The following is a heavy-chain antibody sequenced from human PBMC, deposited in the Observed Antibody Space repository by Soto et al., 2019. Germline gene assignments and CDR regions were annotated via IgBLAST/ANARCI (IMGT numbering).Heavy chain of an antibody. CDR3: ARDGTAAGTDGAFFDY. D-gene: IGHD6-13*01. CDR2: ISAYNGKT. CDR1: GYTFPSYG. Sequence: QVQLVQSGAEVKKPGASWKVSCKASGYTFPSYGISWVRQAPGQGLARMGWISAYNGKTSYLLKLQGRVTMTTDPTTRSTYRELRSLRSDDTAVYYCARDGTAAGTDGAFFDYWGQGTLVNVS. J-gene: IGHJ4*02. V-gene: IGHV1-18*01.